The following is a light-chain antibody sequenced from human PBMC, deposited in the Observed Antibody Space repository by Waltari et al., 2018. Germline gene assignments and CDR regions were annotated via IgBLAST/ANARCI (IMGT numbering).Light chain of an antibody. V-gene: IGLV1-44*01. CDR3: AAWDDGLNGHVV. CDR2: PNN. Sequence: QSVLTQPPSASGTPGQRVSTSCSGLSPNIGPNPVNWYQQLPGTAPKPLIYPNNQRPSGVPDRFSASKSGPAASLAISGLQSEDEADYFCAAWDDGLNGHVVFGGGTKLTVL. CDR1: SPNIGPNP. J-gene: IGLJ2*01.